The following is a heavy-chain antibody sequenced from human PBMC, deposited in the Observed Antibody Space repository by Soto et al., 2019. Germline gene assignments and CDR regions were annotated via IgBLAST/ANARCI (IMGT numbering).Heavy chain of an antibody. V-gene: IGHV4-59*01. Sequence: PSETLSLTCTVSGGSISSYYWSWIRQPPGKGLEWIGYIYYSGSTNYNPSLKSRVTISVDTSKNQFSLKLSSVTAADTAVYYCARVGVYKQLGHFDYWGQGTLVTVSS. CDR3: ARVGVYKQLGHFDY. CDR1: GGSISSYY. D-gene: IGHD6-6*01. CDR2: IYYSGST. J-gene: IGHJ4*02.